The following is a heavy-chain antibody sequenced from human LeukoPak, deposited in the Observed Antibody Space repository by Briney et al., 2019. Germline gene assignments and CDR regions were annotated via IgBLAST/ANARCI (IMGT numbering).Heavy chain of an antibody. V-gene: IGHV4-39*07. Sequence: PSETLSLTCTVSSGSISTSNYYWGWVRQPPGKALEWIGNIFYSGSTYYSPSLKSRVTISLDTSRNQFSLKLSSVTAADTAVYYCARETYGDDAFDIWGQGTMVTVSS. CDR2: IFYSGST. CDR1: SGSISTSNYY. D-gene: IGHD4-17*01. J-gene: IGHJ3*02. CDR3: ARETYGDDAFDI.